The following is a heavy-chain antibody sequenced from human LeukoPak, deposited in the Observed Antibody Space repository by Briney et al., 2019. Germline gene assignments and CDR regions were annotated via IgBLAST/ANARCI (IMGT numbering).Heavy chain of an antibody. Sequence: GGSLRLSCAASGFTFSDYAMTWFRQTPGKGLEWVSAISGSGGSTYYADSVKGRFTISRDNSKSTLYLQMNSLRAEDTAVYYCAKSTVGTNDYWGQGTLVTVSS. CDR3: AKSTVGTNDY. V-gene: IGHV3-23*01. CDR1: GFTFSDYA. D-gene: IGHD1/OR15-1a*01. CDR2: ISGSGGST. J-gene: IGHJ4*02.